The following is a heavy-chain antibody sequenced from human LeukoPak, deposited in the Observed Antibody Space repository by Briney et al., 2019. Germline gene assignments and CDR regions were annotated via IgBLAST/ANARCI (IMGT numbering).Heavy chain of an antibody. V-gene: IGHV4-4*07. J-gene: IGHJ4*02. D-gene: IGHD2-8*01. CDR2: IYTSGST. CDR3: ARGVYLGNGYYFDY. CDR1: GGSISSYY. Sequence: SETLSLTCTVSGGSISSYYWNWIRQPAGKGLECIGHIYTSGSTNYNSSLKSRVTMSVDTSKNQFSVKLNSVIAADTAMYYCARGVYLGNGYYFDYWGQGTLVTVSS.